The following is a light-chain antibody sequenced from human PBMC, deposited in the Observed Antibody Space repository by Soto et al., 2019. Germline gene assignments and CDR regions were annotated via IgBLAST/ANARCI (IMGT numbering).Light chain of an antibody. CDR1: QSVSSSY. V-gene: IGKV3-20*01. Sequence: EIVLTQSPGTLSLSAGERATLSCRASQSVSSSYLAWYQEKVGQAPRLLIYGTSNRATGVQARFSGSGSGTDFTLTISRLEPEDFALYYCQQYISSPYNFGQGTQVDIK. CDR3: QQYISSPYN. CDR2: GTS. J-gene: IGKJ2*01.